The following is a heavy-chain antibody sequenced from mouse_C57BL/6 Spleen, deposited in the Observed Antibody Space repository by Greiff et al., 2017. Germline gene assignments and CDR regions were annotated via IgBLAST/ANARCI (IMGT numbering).Heavy chain of an antibody. Sequence: QVQLQQPGAELVKPGASVKLSCKASGYTFTSYWMHWVKQRPGQGLEWIGMIHPNSGSTNYNEKFKSKATLTVDKSSSTAYMQLSSLTSEDSAVYYCARQYCYDVLAWFAYWGQGTLVTVSA. D-gene: IGHD2-12*01. CDR3: ARQYCYDVLAWFAY. V-gene: IGHV1-64*01. J-gene: IGHJ3*01. CDR2: IHPNSGST. CDR1: GYTFTSYW.